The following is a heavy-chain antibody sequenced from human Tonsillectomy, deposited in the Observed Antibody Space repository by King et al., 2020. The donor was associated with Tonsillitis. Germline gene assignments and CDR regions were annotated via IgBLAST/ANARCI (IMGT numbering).Heavy chain of an antibody. V-gene: IGHV3-33*01. Sequence: VQLVESGGGVVQPGRSLRLSCAASGFTFSTYGMHWVRQAPGKGLEWVAVIWYDGRHKYYADSVKGRFTISRDNLKNTLYLQMNSLRVDDTAMYYCAREYTKWSGGGDYCGQGTLFTVSS. J-gene: IGHJ4*02. CDR3: AREYTKWSGGGDY. CDR1: GFTFSTYG. D-gene: IGHD2-15*01. CDR2: IWYDGRHK.